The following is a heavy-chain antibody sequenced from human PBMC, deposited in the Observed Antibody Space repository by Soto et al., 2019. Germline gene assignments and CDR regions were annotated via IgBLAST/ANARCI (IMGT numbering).Heavy chain of an antibody. CDR1: GFTFSNSG. V-gene: IGHV3-30*18. J-gene: IGHJ4*02. CDR3: AKGSFDY. D-gene: IGHD3-10*01. Sequence: QVQLVESGGGAVQPGRSLRLSCVASGFTFSNSGMHWVRQAPGRGLEWVAVTSFDGSNKYYADSVKGRFTISRDNSKNTLYLQMNSLRTEYTAVYYCAKGSFDYWGQGTLVTVSS. CDR2: TSFDGSNK.